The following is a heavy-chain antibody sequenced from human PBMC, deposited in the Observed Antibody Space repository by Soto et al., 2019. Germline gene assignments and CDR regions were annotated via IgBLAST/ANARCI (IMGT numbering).Heavy chain of an antibody. CDR2: IIPIFGTA. CDR1: GGTFSSYA. CDR3: ARAGFWSGYYNKWFGP. Sequence: SVKVFCTASGGTFSSYAISWVLQAPGQGLEWMGGIIPIFGTANYAQKFQGRVTITADKSTSTAYMELSSLRSEDTAVYYCARAGFWSGYYNKWFGPWGKGSLVTVAS. V-gene: IGHV1-69*06. J-gene: IGHJ5*02. D-gene: IGHD3-3*01.